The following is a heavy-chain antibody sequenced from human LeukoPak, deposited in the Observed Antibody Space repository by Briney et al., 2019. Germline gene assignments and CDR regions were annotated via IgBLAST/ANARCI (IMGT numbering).Heavy chain of an antibody. D-gene: IGHD4-17*01. J-gene: IGHJ1*01. V-gene: IGHV3-64*01. CDR2: ISSNGGST. CDR3: ASSDYGDHEYFQH. Sequence: PGGSLRLSCAASGFTFSSYAMHWVRQAPGKGLEYVSAISSNGGSTYYANSVKGRFTISRDNSKNTLYLQMGSLRAEDMAVYYCASSDYGDHEYFQHWGQGTLVTVSS. CDR1: GFTFSSYA.